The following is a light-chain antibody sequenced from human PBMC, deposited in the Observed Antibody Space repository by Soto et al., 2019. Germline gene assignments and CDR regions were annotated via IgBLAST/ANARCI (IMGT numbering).Light chain of an antibody. Sequence: EIVMTQSPATLSVSPGERATLSCRASQTISDNLAWYQQRPGQSPRLLIYAASSRATGIPARFSGSGSGTEFSLTINSLQSEDFAVYYCQQYHNWTPYTFGQGTKLEIK. CDR1: QTISDN. J-gene: IGKJ2*01. V-gene: IGKV3-15*01. CDR2: AAS. CDR3: QQYHNWTPYT.